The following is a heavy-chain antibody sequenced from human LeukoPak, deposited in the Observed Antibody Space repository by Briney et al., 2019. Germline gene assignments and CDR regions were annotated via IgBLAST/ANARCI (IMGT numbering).Heavy chain of an antibody. CDR1: GFTFSNYS. Sequence: GGAPRISCAAPGFTFSNYSKNMGRQAPGEGLGWVSSICSSSSYIYYADSVKGRFTISRDNAKNSLYLQMNSLRAEDTAVYYCARDPALVAATPYYFDYWGQGTLVTVSS. CDR3: ARDPALVAATPYYFDY. V-gene: IGHV3-21*01. J-gene: IGHJ4*02. D-gene: IGHD2-15*01. CDR2: ICSSSSYI.